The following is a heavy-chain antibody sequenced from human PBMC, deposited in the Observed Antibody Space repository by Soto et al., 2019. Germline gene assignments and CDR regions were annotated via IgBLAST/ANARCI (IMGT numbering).Heavy chain of an antibody. J-gene: IGHJ6*01. V-gene: IGHV4-34*01. Sequence: SETLSLTCAVYGGSFSGYYWSWIRQPPGKGLEWIGEINHSGSTNYNPSLKSRVTISVDTSKNQFSLKLSSVTAADTAVYYCARGRPVLRFLEWLSPDYYGMDVWGQGTTVTVS. D-gene: IGHD3-3*01. CDR1: GGSFSGYY. CDR3: ARGRPVLRFLEWLSPDYYGMDV. CDR2: INHSGST.